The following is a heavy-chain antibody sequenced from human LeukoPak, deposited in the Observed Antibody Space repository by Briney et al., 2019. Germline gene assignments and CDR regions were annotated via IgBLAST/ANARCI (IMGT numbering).Heavy chain of an antibody. CDR2: IIPILGIA. D-gene: IGHD2-2*02. V-gene: IGHV1-69*04. CDR1: GGTFSSYA. Sequence: SVKVSCKASGGTFSSYAISWVRQAPGQGLEWMGRIIPILGIANYAQKFQGRVTMTRNTSISTAYMELSSLRSEDTAVYYCAIYCSSTSCYTSYYYYGMDVWGQGTTVTVSS. J-gene: IGHJ6*02. CDR3: AIYCSSTSCYTSYYYYGMDV.